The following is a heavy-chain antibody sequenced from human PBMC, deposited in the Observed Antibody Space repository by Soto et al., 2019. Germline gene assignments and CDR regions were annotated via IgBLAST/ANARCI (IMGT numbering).Heavy chain of an antibody. V-gene: IGHV4-39*01. D-gene: IGHD3-10*01. Sequence: PSETLSLTCIVSGGSISSSSYYWGWIRQPPGKGLEWIGSTYYSGDTYYNPSLKSRVSISVDTSKNQVSLKVNSVTAADTAVYYCARAQSKFYDSGSYYNGLFDYWGQGTLVTVS. CDR2: TYYSGDT. CDR1: GGSISSSSYY. CDR3: ARAQSKFYDSGSYYNGLFDY. J-gene: IGHJ4*02.